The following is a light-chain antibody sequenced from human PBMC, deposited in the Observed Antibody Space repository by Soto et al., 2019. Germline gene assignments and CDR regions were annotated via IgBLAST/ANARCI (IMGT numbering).Light chain of an antibody. V-gene: IGKV4-1*01. CDR2: WAS. CDR1: QSVLYSSNNKNY. Sequence: DIVMTQSPDSLAVSLGERATINCKSSQSVLYSSNNKNYLAWYQQKPGQPPKLFIYWASTRESGVPDRFSGSGSGTDFTLTINSLQAEDVAVYYCQQYYATPPTFGPGTKGDVK. J-gene: IGKJ3*01. CDR3: QQYYATPPT.